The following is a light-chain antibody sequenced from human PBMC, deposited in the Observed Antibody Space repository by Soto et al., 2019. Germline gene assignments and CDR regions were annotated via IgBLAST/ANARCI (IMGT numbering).Light chain of an antibody. CDR2: GSS. Sequence: EIVMTQSPATLSVSPGERATLSCRASQSVSSNLAWYQQKPGQAPRLLIYGSSTRATGIPARFSGNGSGTEFTLTISSLKTEDFAVYSFQQYNNWPLTFGGGTKVEIK. CDR3: QQYNNWPLT. CDR1: QSVSSN. V-gene: IGKV3-15*01. J-gene: IGKJ4*01.